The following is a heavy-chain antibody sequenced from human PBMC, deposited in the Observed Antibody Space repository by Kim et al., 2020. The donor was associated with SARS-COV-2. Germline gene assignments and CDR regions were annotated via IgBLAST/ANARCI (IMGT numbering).Heavy chain of an antibody. D-gene: IGHD3-22*01. J-gene: IGHJ4*02. CDR3: ASSVTTYYYDSSGYFDY. Sequence: VEGRFNNSRDNAKNSLYLQMNSLRAEDTAVYYCASSVTTYYYDSSGYFDYWGQGTLVTVSS. V-gene: IGHV3-48*03.